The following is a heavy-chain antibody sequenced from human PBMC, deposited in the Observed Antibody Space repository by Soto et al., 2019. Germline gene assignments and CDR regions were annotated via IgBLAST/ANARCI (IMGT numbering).Heavy chain of an antibody. CDR2: IYYSGST. D-gene: IGHD1-7*01. Sequence: TSETLSLTCTVSGGSISSGGYYWSWIRQHPGKGLEWIGYIYYSGSTYYKPSLKSRVTISEDTSKNQFSLKLSSVTAADTAVYYCARGDWNYRGYFDYWGQGTLVTVSS. CDR1: GGSISSGGYY. V-gene: IGHV4-31*03. CDR3: ARGDWNYRGYFDY. J-gene: IGHJ4*02.